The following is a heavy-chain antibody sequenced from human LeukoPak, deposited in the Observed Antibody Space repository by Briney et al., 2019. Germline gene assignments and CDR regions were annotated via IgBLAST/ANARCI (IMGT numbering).Heavy chain of an antibody. CDR3: AGLISGTMSHFDY. V-gene: IGHV3-73*01. D-gene: IGHD1-7*01. CDR2: IRSKANNYAT. CDR1: GFTFSGSA. Sequence: GGSLRLSCAASGFTFSGSAMHWVRQASGKGLEWVGRIRSKANNYATAYAASVTGRFTISRDDSKNTAYLQMNSLKAEDTAVYYCAGLISGTMSHFDYWGQGTLVTVSS. J-gene: IGHJ4*02.